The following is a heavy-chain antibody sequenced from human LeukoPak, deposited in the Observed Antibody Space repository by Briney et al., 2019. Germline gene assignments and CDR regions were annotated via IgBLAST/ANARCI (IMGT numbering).Heavy chain of an antibody. CDR2: IYYSGST. D-gene: IGHD5-24*01. J-gene: IGHJ3*02. Sequence: PSETLSLTCTVSGGSISSSNYYWGWIRQPPGKGLEWIGSIYYSGSTYYNPSLKSRVTISVDTSKNQFSLKLSSVTAADTAVYYCARERRGWLQLVPRGAFDIWGRGTMVTVSS. CDR1: GGSISSSNYY. CDR3: ARERRGWLQLVPRGAFDI. V-gene: IGHV4-39*07.